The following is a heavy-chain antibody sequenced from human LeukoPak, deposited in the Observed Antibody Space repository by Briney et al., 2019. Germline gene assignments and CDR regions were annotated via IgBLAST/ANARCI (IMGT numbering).Heavy chain of an antibody. V-gene: IGHV1-2*02. CDR2: MNPNSGGT. CDR1: GYTFTSYD. CDR3: ARGRVEFDY. Sequence: ASVKVSCKASGYTFTSYDINWVRQATGQGLEWMGWMNPNSGGTNYAQKFQGRVTMTRDTSISTAYMELSRLRSDDTAVYYCARGRVEFDYWGQGTLVTVSS. J-gene: IGHJ4*02. D-gene: IGHD2-15*01.